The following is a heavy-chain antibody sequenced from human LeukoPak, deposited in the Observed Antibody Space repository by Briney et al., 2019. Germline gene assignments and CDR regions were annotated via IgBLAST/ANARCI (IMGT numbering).Heavy chain of an antibody. J-gene: IGHJ5*02. CDR3: AVQWLVPGGWFDP. CDR1: GGSISSYY. Sequence: SETLSLTCTVSGGSISSYYWSRIRQPPGKGLEWIGYIYYSGSTNYNPSLKSRVTISVDTSKNQFSLKLSSVTAADTAVYYCAVQWLVPGGWFDPWGQGTLVTVSS. V-gene: IGHV4-59*01. CDR2: IYYSGST. D-gene: IGHD6-19*01.